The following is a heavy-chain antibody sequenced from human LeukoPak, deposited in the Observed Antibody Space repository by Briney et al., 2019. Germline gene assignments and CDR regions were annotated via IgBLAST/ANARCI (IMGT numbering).Heavy chain of an antibody. Sequence: GGSLRLSCAASGFTFSNYGMHWVRQAPGKGLEWGAVIWYDGSNKYYADSVKGRFTISRDNSKISLYLQMNRLRAEDTAVYYCARERAGPYYYGMDVWGQGTTVTVSS. CDR1: GFTFSNYG. J-gene: IGHJ6*02. CDR2: IWYDGSNK. CDR3: ARERAGPYYYGMDV. V-gene: IGHV3-33*01.